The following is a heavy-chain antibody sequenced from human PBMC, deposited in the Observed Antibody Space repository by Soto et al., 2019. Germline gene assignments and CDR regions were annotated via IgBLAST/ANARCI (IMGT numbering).Heavy chain of an antibody. CDR3: ARESIRPTKNSSYFDY. CDR2: IIPIFGTA. D-gene: IGHD3-16*01. V-gene: IGHV1-69*13. J-gene: IGHJ4*02. Sequence: GASVKVSCKASGGTFSSYAISWVRQAPGQGLEWMGGIIPIFGTANYAQKFQGRVTITADESTSTAYMELSSLRSEDTAVYYCARESIRPTKNSSYFDYWGQGTLVTVSS. CDR1: GGTFSSYA.